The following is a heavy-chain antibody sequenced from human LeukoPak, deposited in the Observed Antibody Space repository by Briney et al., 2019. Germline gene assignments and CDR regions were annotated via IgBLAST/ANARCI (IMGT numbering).Heavy chain of an antibody. CDR2: INPTGGST. D-gene: IGHD1-26*01. CDR1: GYTFTSYY. V-gene: IGHV1-46*01. Sequence: RAPVKVSCKASGYTFTSYYMHWVRQAPGQGLEWMGLINPTGGSTGYAQKFQGRVTMTRDMSTSTDYMELSSLRSEDTAIYYCARDNSVGDNAWWFDPWGQGTLVTVSS. CDR3: ARDNSVGDNAWWFDP. J-gene: IGHJ5*02.